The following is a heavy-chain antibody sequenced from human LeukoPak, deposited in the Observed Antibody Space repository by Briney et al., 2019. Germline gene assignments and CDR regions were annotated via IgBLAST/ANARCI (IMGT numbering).Heavy chain of an antibody. CDR3: ARVLGYYDSSTYYSPWAFDI. CDR2: ISSSGSTI. V-gene: IGHV3-48*03. Sequence: GGSLRLSCAASGFTFSSYEMNWVRQAPGKGLEWISYISSSGSTIYYADSVQGRFTISRDNAKNSLYLQMNSLRAEDTAVYYCARVLGYYDSSTYYSPWAFDIWGQGTMVTVSS. D-gene: IGHD3-22*01. CDR1: GFTFSSYE. J-gene: IGHJ3*02.